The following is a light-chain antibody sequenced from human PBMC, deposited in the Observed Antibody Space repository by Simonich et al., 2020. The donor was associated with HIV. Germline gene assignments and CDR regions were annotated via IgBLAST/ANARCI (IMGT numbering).Light chain of an antibody. J-gene: IGKJ1*01. Sequence: DIVMTQSPLSLPVTLGQPASISRRSSQSLVHSDGNTYLNWYHQRPGQSPRRLIYKVSNRDSGVPDRFSGSGSDTDFTLKISRVEAEDVGIYYCMQGTLWWTFGQGTKVEIK. CDR2: KVS. V-gene: IGKV2-30*02. CDR1: QSLVHSDGNTY. CDR3: MQGTLWWT.